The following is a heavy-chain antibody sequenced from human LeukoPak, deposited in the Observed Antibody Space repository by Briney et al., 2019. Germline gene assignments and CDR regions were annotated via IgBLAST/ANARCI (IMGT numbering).Heavy chain of an antibody. CDR3: ARETYCSGGTCFFGPDY. D-gene: IGHD2-15*01. CDR1: GGVIRTYY. CDR2: IYYTGST. V-gene: IGHV4-59*12. Sequence: SETLSLTCTVSGGVIRTYYWSWIRQPPGKGLEYIGYIYYTGSTTYNPSLESRVTMSVDTSKNQFSLQLTSVTAADTAVYHYARETYCSGGTCFFGPDYWGQGTLVTVAS. J-gene: IGHJ4*02.